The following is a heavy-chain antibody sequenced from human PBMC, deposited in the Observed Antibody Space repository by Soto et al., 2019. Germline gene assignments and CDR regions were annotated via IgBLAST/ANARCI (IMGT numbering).Heavy chain of an antibody. CDR2: IFYNGRT. CDR3: ARGVLSADEESDWFAP. Sequence: QVPLQEPGPGLVKPSETLSLTCSVSGGSISSPTYYWGWVRRAPGGGPEWIGNIFYNGRTDYNPSLQSRVTISVDTSKNQFSLRLASVTAADTAVYYGARGVLSADEESDWFAPWGHGSMVSVS. J-gene: IGHJ5*02. CDR1: GGSISSPTYY. V-gene: IGHV4-39*02. D-gene: IGHD6-13*01.